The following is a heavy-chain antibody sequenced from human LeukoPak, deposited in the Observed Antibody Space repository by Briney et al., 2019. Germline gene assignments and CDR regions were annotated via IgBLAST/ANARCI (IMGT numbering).Heavy chain of an antibody. CDR1: GYSFTSYW. D-gene: IGHD1-26*01. Sequence: GAALQISCKGSGYSFTSYWIGWVRQLPGKGLEWMGIIYPGDSDTRYSPSFQGQVTISADKSISTAYLQWSSLKASDTAMYYCAVATLAFDYWGQGTLVTVSS. CDR2: IYPGDSDT. CDR3: AVATLAFDY. V-gene: IGHV5-51*01. J-gene: IGHJ4*02.